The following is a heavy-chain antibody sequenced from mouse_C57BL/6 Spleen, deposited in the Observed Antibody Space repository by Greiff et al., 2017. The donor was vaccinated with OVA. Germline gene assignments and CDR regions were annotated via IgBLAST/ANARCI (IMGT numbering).Heavy chain of an antibody. CDR3: ARSRPARITTVEALDAMDY. CDR2: IDPNSGGT. Sequence: QVQLQQPGAELVKPGASVKLSCKASGYTFTSYWMHWVKQRPGRGLEWIGRIDPNSGGTKYNEKFKSKATLTVDKPSSTAYMQLSSLTSEDSAVYYCARSRPARITTVEALDAMDYWGQGTSVTVSS. CDR1: GYTFTSYW. V-gene: IGHV1-72*01. J-gene: IGHJ4*01. D-gene: IGHD1-1*01.